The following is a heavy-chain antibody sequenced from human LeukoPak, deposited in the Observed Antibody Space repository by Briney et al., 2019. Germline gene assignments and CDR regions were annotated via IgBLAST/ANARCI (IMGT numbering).Heavy chain of an antibody. J-gene: IGHJ4*02. V-gene: IGHV3-33*01. Sequence: GGSLRLSCAASGFTFSSYGMHWARQAPGKGLEWVAVIWYDGSNKYYADSVKGRFTISRDNSKNTQYLQMNSLRAEDTAVYYCARDRARFYTYYFDYWGQGTLVTVSS. D-gene: IGHD2/OR15-2a*01. CDR2: IWYDGSNK. CDR1: GFTFSSYG. CDR3: ARDRARFYTYYFDY.